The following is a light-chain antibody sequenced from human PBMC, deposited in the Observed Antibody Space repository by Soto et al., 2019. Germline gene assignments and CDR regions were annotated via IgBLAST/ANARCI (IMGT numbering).Light chain of an antibody. CDR2: GAS. CDR1: QSVYNN. J-gene: IGKJ1*01. Sequence: EIVMTQSPATLSVSPGERATLSCRASQSVYNNLAWYQQKPGQAPRLLIYGASTRATGIPARFSGSGSGTEFTLTISSLQSEDFAVYFCQQRQSWPRTFGQGTKVDIK. V-gene: IGKV3-15*01. CDR3: QQRQSWPRT.